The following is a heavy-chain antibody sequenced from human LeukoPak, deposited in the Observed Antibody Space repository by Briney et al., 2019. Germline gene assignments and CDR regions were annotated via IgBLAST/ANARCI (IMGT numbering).Heavy chain of an antibody. CDR3: AKGRPGSSWSYYFDY. V-gene: IGHV3-30*02. Sequence: GGSLRLSCAASGFTFSRSGMHWVRQAPGKGLEWVAFIRYDGINKYYADSVKGRFTISRDNSKNTLYLQMNSLRAEDTAVYYCAKGRPGSSWSYYFDYWGQGTLVTVSS. CDR2: IRYDGINK. CDR1: GFTFSRSG. D-gene: IGHD6-13*01. J-gene: IGHJ4*02.